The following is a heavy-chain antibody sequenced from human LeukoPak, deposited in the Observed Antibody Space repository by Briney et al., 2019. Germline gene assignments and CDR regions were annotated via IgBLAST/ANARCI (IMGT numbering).Heavy chain of an antibody. V-gene: IGHV3-48*03. CDR3: ARDQVDTGAFDI. CDR1: GYTFSSYE. CDR2: ISSSGSTI. J-gene: IGHJ3*02. D-gene: IGHD5-18*01. Sequence: PGGSLRLSCATSGYTFSSYEMNWVRQAPGKGLEWVSYISSSGSTIYYADSVRGRFTISRDNAKNSLYLQMNSLRAEDTAVYYCARDQVDTGAFDIWGQGTVVTVSS.